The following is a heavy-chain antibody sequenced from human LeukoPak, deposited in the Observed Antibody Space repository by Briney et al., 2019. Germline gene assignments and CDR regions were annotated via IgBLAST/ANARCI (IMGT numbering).Heavy chain of an antibody. CDR3: ARGVGSYYGSGSYYGLNWFDP. D-gene: IGHD3-10*01. CDR2: IYTSGST. CDR1: GGSISSYY. J-gene: IGHJ5*02. Sequence: SETLSLTCTVSGGSISSYYWSWIRQPAGKGLEWIGRIYTSGSTNYNPSLKSRVTMSVDTSKNQFSLKLSSVTAADTAVYYCARGVGSYYGSGSYYGLNWFDPWGQGTLVTVSS. V-gene: IGHV4-4*07.